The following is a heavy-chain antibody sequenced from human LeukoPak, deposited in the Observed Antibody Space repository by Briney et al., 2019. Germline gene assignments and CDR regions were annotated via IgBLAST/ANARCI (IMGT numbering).Heavy chain of an antibody. J-gene: IGHJ4*02. Sequence: SVKVSCKASGGTFISYAISWVRQAPGQGLEWMGGIIHIFGTANYAQKFQGRVTITADESTSTAYMELSSLRSEDTAVYYCASGSSGSHSGYEYYFDYWGQGTLVTVSS. CDR3: ASGSSGSHSGYEYYFDY. D-gene: IGHD5-12*01. CDR1: GGTFISYA. V-gene: IGHV1-69*13. CDR2: IIHIFGTA.